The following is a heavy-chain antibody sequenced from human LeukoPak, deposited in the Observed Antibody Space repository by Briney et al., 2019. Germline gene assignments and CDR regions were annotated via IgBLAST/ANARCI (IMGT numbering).Heavy chain of an antibody. D-gene: IGHD2-2*02. V-gene: IGHV4-59*01. J-gene: IGHJ4*02. CDR3: ARDVIPQDY. Sequence: SETLSLTCTVSGGSISGYYWSWIRQPPGKGLEWIGYIHYIGSTNYNPSLKGRVTISVDTSKNQFSPKLSSVTAADTAVYYCARDVIPQDYWGQGTLVTVSS. CDR1: GGSISGYY. CDR2: IHYIGST.